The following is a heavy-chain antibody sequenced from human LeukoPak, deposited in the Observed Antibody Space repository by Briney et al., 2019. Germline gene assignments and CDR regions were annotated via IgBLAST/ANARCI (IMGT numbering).Heavy chain of an antibody. CDR3: ARSLSNYFDH. D-gene: IGHD2/OR15-2a*01. CDR1: GGSISSYY. V-gene: IGHV4-4*07. Sequence: SETLSLTCTVSGGSISSYYWSWIRQPAGKGLEWIASIYHSGSTYYNSSLKSRVTISVDTSKNQFSLKLSSVTAADTAVYYCARSLSNYFDHWGQGTLVTVSS. CDR2: IYHSGST. J-gene: IGHJ4*02.